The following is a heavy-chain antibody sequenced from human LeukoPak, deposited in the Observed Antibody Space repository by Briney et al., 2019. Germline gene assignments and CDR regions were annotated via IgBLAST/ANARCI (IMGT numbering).Heavy chain of an antibody. CDR3: ARDRVDTAMVPFDY. V-gene: IGHV1-69*01. CDR2: IIPIFGTA. J-gene: IGHJ4*02. D-gene: IGHD5-18*01. CDR1: GGTFSSYA. Sequence: SVTVSCKASGGTFSSYAISWVRQAPGQGLEWMGGIIPIFGTANYAQKFQGRVTITADESTSTAYMELSSLRSEDTAVYYCARDRVDTAMVPFDYWGQGTLVTVSS.